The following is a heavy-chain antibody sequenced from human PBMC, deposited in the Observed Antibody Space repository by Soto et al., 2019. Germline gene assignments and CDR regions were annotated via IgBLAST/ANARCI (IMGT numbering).Heavy chain of an antibody. D-gene: IGHD2-15*01. Sequence: GGSLRLSCAASGFTFNSYAMSWVRQAPGKGLEWVSSISVSGGDTYYADAVKGRFTISRDNSKNTLYLQMNGLRAEDKAVYYCARDLDPLCSGGSCYGYFQHWGQGALVTVSS. V-gene: IGHV3-23*01. CDR1: GFTFNSYA. CDR2: ISVSGGDT. CDR3: ARDLDPLCSGGSCYGYFQH. J-gene: IGHJ1*01.